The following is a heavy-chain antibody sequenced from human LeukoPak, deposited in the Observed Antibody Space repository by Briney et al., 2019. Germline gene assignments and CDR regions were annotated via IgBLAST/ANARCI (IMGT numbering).Heavy chain of an antibody. Sequence: PGRSLRLSCAASGFNFFTYGMHWVRQAPGKGLEWVSIIYSGGDTYYADSVKGRFTISRDNSKNTVFLQMNSLRAEDAAVYHCARAQTVTTIFDYWGQGTLVTVSS. CDR2: IYSGGDT. CDR1: GFNFFTYG. CDR3: ARAQTVTTIFDY. J-gene: IGHJ4*02. D-gene: IGHD4-17*01. V-gene: IGHV3-53*01.